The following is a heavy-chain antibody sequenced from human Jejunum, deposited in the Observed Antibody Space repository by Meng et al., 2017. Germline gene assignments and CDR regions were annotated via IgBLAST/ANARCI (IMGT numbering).Heavy chain of an antibody. V-gene: IGHV4-4*02. CDR3: ARADYVRYFDL. Sequence: QVQLQGSGPGLVKPSETLSLTCAVSGGSIESNNWWTWIRQPPGQGLEWIGEVYHSGSTHYNPSLQSRVTISIDNSKNRFSLSLNSVTAADTAIYYCARADYVRYFDLWGRGTLVIVSS. CDR1: GGSIESNNW. J-gene: IGHJ2*01. D-gene: IGHD3-10*02. CDR2: VYHSGST.